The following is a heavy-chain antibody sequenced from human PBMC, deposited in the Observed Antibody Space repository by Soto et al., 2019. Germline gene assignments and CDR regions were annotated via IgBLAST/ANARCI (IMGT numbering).Heavy chain of an antibody. V-gene: IGHV4-39*01. J-gene: IGHJ6*03. Sequence: QLQLQESGPGLVKPSETLSLTCTVSGGSISSSSYYWGWIRQPPGKGLEWIGSIYYSGSTYYNPSLKSRVTISVDTSKNQFSLKLSSVTAADTAVYYCARRWGDYYYYYMDVWGKGTTVTVSS. CDR1: GGSISSSSYY. CDR2: IYYSGST. D-gene: IGHD3-16*01. CDR3: ARRWGDYYYYYMDV.